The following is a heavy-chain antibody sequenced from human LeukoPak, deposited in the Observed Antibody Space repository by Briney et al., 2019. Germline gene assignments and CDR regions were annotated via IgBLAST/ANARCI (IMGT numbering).Heavy chain of an antibody. J-gene: IGHJ4*02. Sequence: PGGSLRLSCAASGFTFSSYSMNWVRQAPGKGLEWVSSISSSSSYIYYADSVKGRFTISRDNAKNSLYLQMNSLRAEDTAVYYCAKGPSYGSGSYDFDYWGQGTLVTVSS. CDR1: GFTFSSYS. V-gene: IGHV3-21*01. D-gene: IGHD3-10*01. CDR3: AKGPSYGSGSYDFDY. CDR2: ISSSSSYI.